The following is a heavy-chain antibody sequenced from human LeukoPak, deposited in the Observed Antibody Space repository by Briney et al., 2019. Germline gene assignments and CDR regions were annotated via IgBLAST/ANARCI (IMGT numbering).Heavy chain of an antibody. Sequence: GGSLRLSCAASGFTFSNYVMSWVRQSPGKGLEWVSSISGSGESTYYADSVRGRFTISRDNSKNTLDLQMSSLRAEDTAIYYCAKDGGYFHFDFWGQGTLVTVSS. V-gene: IGHV3-23*01. CDR1: GFTFSNYV. D-gene: IGHD1-26*01. J-gene: IGHJ4*02. CDR3: AKDGGYFHFDF. CDR2: ISGSGEST.